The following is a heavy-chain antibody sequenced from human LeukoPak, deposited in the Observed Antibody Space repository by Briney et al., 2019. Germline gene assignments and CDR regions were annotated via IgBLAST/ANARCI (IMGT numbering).Heavy chain of an antibody. D-gene: IGHD3-3*01. CDR1: GFTFSGFY. J-gene: IGHJ4*02. V-gene: IGHV3-11*01. CDR2: ISSSGHSI. Sequence: TGGSLRLSCAASGFTFSGFYMSWIRQAPGKGLECVSYISSSGHSIYYADSVKGRFTISRDNAKTSLYLQMNSLRAEDTAVYYYAKDWAEGRYYDFWSGYPRLYYFDYWGQGTLVTVSS. CDR3: AKDWAEGRYYDFWSGYPRLYYFDY.